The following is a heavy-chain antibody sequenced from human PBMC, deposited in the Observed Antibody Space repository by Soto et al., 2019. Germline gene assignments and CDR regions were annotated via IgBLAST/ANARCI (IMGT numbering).Heavy chain of an antibody. V-gene: IGHV3-30*18. CDR3: AKDLENTYSPHY. D-gene: IGHD5-18*01. J-gene: IGHJ4*02. CDR2: ISHDGGEK. Sequence: QVQLVETGGGVVQPGRSLRLSCAASGFTFRNFAMYWVRQAPGKGLEWMAFISHDGGEKHYADSVKGRFTVSRDNPKNPVSLQMSSLRVEDTAVDYCAKDLENTYSPHYWGQGTLVIVSS. CDR1: GFTFRNFA.